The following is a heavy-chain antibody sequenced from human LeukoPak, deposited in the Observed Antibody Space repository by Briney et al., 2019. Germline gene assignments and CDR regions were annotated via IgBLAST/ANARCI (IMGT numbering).Heavy chain of an antibody. V-gene: IGHV1-18*01. CDR1: GYTFTSYG. D-gene: IGHD3-22*01. J-gene: IGHJ4*02. CDR3: ARDRSGSGYVVY. Sequence: ASVTVSCKASGYTFTSYGISWVRQAPGQGLEWMGWISAYNGTTNYAQKLQGRVTMTTDTSTSTAYMELRSLRSDDTAVYYCARDRSGSGYVVYWGQGTLVTVAS. CDR2: ISAYNGTT.